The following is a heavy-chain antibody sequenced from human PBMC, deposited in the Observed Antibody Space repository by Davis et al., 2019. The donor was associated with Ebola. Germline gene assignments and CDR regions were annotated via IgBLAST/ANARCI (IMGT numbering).Heavy chain of an antibody. D-gene: IGHD6-13*01. J-gene: IGHJ6*04. V-gene: IGHV1-8*01. Sequence: ASVKVSCKASGYTFTSYDINWVRQATGQGLEWMGWMNPNSGNTGYAQKFQGRVTMTRNTSISTAYMELSSLRSEDKAVYYCARGRGYSSSQILYYYYGMDVWGKGTTVTVSS. CDR3: ARGRGYSSSQILYYYYGMDV. CDR2: MNPNSGNT. CDR1: GYTFTSYD.